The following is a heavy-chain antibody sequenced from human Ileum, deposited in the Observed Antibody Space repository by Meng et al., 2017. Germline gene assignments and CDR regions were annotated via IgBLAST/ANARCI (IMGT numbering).Heavy chain of an antibody. Sequence: SVKVSCKASGYSFDTYGITWVRQAPGQGLEWMGWLSSYKDNLNYAQKFQGRVTFTKDTSSNTAYMELSGLTSDDTAVYYCARGDSGTYDYWGQGTLVTVSS. CDR3: ARGDSGTYDY. CDR2: LSSYKDNL. V-gene: IGHV1-18*01. CDR1: GYSFDTYG. D-gene: IGHD3-10*01. J-gene: IGHJ4*02.